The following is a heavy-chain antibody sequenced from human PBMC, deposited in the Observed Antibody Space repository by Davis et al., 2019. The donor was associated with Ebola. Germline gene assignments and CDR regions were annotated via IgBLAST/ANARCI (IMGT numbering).Heavy chain of an antibody. CDR2: MNQDGSAK. Sequence: GESLKISCAASGFTFSSYSMNWVRQAPGKGLEWVANMNQDGSAKNYVDSVKGRFTISRDNAENSLFLQMSSLRAEDTAVYYCARDLPGGDWYFDLWGRGTLVTVSS. J-gene: IGHJ2*01. V-gene: IGHV3-7*01. CDR1: GFTFSSYS. D-gene: IGHD1-14*01. CDR3: ARDLPGGDWYFDL.